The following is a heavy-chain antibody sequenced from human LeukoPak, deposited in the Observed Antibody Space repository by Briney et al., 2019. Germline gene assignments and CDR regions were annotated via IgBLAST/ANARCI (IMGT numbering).Heavy chain of an antibody. Sequence: GGSLRLSCAASGFSISSYAMHWVRQAPGKGLEWVAVISSGGSYKYYADSVKGRFTISRDNSKNTVYLQMNRLRVEDTALYYCVRSLDYWGQGTLVTVSS. CDR1: GFSISSYA. V-gene: IGHV3-30-3*01. CDR2: ISSGGSYK. CDR3: VRSLDY. J-gene: IGHJ4*02.